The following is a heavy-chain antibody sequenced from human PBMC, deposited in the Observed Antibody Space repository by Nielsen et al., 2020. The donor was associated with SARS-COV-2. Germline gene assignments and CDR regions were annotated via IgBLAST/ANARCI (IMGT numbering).Heavy chain of an antibody. V-gene: IGHV3-30*03. CDR2: ISYDGSNK. CDR3: ARGGFSGSYRGPFDP. CDR1: GFTFSSYG. Sequence: GGSLRLSCAASGFTFSSYGMHWVRQAPGKGLEWVAVISYDGSNKYYADSVKGRFTISRDNSKNTLYLQMNSLRAEDTAVYYCARGGFSGSYRGPFDPWGQGTLVTVSS. D-gene: IGHD1-26*01. J-gene: IGHJ5*02.